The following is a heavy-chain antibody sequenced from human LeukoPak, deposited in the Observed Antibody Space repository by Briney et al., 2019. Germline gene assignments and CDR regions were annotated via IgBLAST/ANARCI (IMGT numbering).Heavy chain of an antibody. CDR2: VDPEDGET. CDR3: ATMTTFDP. J-gene: IGHJ5*02. V-gene: IGHV1-69-2*01. D-gene: IGHD4-11*01. CDR1: GYTFTDYY. Sequence: GATVKISCKAFGYTFTDYYIRWVKEAPGKGPEWMGRVDPEDGETTYAEKFQGRVTITADTSTDTAYMELNNLRSEDTAVYYCATMTTFDPWGQGTLVTVSP.